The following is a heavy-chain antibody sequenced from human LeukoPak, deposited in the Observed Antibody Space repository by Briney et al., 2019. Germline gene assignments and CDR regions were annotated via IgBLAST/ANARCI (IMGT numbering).Heavy chain of an antibody. D-gene: IGHD6-6*01. CDR3: ARGESSSSSFDY. CDR2: INHSGST. Sequence: SETLSLTCAVYGGSFSGYYWSWIRQPPGKGLEWIGEINHSGSTNYNPSLKSRVTISVDRSKNQFSLKLSSVTAADTAVYYCARGESSSSSFDYWGQGTLVTVSS. CDR1: GGSFSGYY. V-gene: IGHV4-34*01. J-gene: IGHJ4*02.